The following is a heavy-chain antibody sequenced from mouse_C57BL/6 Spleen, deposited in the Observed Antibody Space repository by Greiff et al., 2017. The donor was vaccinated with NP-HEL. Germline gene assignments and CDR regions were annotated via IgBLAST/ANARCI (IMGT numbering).Heavy chain of an antibody. J-gene: IGHJ4*01. Sequence: EVQVVESGGGLVKPGGSLKLSCAASGFTFSDYGMHWVRQAPEKGLEWVAYISSGSSTIYYADTVKGRFTISRDNAKNTLFLQMTSLRSEDTAMYYCASKYYDYEYYAMDYWGQGTSVTVSS. D-gene: IGHD2-4*01. CDR3: ASKYYDYEYYAMDY. CDR1: GFTFSDYG. CDR2: ISSGSSTI. V-gene: IGHV5-17*01.